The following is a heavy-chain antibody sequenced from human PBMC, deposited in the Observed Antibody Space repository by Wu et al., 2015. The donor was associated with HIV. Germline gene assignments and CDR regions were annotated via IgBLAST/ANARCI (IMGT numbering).Heavy chain of an antibody. CDR3: ATYGPGYNWMYK. CDR1: GYRFLSYG. V-gene: IGHV1-18*01. J-gene: IGHJ4*02. Sequence: QVHLVQSGAEVKKPGASVKVSCKASGYRFLSYGISWVRQAPGQGLEWMGWIGAYNGNTNYAQKLQGRVTMTRDTSISTAYMELSSLRSDDTAVYYCATYGPGYNWMYKWGQGTLVTVSS. CDR2: IGAYNGNT. D-gene: IGHD1-20*01.